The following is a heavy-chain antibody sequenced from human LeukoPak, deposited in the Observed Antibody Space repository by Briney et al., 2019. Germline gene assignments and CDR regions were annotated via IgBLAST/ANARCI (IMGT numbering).Heavy chain of an antibody. D-gene: IGHD3-3*01. CDR2: IYYSGST. CDR1: GGSISNGDYY. J-gene: IGHJ4*02. Sequence: PSETLSLTCTVSGGSISNGDYYWSWIRQPPGKGLEWIGYIYYSGSTYYNPSLKSRVTISVDTSKNQFSLKLSSVTAADTAVYYCARVLIGGWTDYWGQGTLVTVSS. V-gene: IGHV4-30-4*01. CDR3: ARVLIGGWTDY.